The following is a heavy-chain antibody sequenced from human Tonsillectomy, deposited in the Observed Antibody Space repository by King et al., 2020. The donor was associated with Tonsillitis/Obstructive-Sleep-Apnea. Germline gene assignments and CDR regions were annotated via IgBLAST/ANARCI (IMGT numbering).Heavy chain of an antibody. V-gene: IGHV1-18*01. CDR1: GYTFSNYG. CDR2: ISGYNGNT. CDR3: ARDVGDPY. Sequence: QLVQSGVEVKKPGASVKVSCKASGYTFSNYGISWVRQAPGQGLEWMGWISGYNGNTNYAQKFQGRVTMTTDTSTTTAYMELRSLTSNDTAIYYCARDVGDPYWGQGTLVTVSS. D-gene: IGHD2-21*02. J-gene: IGHJ4*02.